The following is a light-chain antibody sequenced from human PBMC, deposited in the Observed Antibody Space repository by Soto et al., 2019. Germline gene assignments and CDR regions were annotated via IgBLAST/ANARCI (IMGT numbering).Light chain of an antibody. CDR2: GAS. CDR3: QQYNAWPPLIT. Sequence: IVLTQSPGTLSLSPGERATLSCRASQSVTTQLAWYQQKPGQAPRLLIYGASTRATGVPARFSGGGSGTEFTLTISGLRSEDSATYYCQQYNAWPPLITFGPGTKVDLK. CDR1: QSVTTQ. V-gene: IGKV3-15*01. J-gene: IGKJ3*01.